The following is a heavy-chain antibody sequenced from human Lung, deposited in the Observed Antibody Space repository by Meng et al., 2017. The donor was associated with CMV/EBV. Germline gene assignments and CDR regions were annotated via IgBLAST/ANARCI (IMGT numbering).Heavy chain of an antibody. CDR1: GDSITNHNW. CDR3: LRRSGGSV. J-gene: IGHJ1*01. Sequence: VELREAGIALVKTAETLSLTCAVSGDSITNHNWWAWVRQPPGKGLEWIGEIPHRGSSAYNPSLKSRVSMSIDKSKNQFSLKLTSVTAADTAVYHCLRRSGGSVWGQGTLVTVSS. CDR2: IPHRGSS. D-gene: IGHD3-10*01. V-gene: IGHV4-4*02.